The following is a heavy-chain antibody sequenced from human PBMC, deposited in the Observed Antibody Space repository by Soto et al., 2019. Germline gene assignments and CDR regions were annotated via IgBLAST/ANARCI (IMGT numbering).Heavy chain of an antibody. CDR1: GGSFSGYY. CDR2: INHSGST. V-gene: IGHV4-34*01. Sequence: SETLSLTCAVDGGSFSGYYWSWIRQPPGKGLEWIGEINHSGSTNYNPSLKSRVTISVDTSKNQFSLKLSSVTAADTAVYYCGRLTYYYDSSGYYPTVFDYWGQGTLVTVSS. CDR3: GRLTYYYDSSGYYPTVFDY. D-gene: IGHD3-22*01. J-gene: IGHJ4*02.